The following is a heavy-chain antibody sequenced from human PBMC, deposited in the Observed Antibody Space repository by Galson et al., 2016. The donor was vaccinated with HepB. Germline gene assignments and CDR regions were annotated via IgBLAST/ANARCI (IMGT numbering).Heavy chain of an antibody. Sequence: SVKVSCKASGYTFISYDVNWVRQAPGQGLEWMGWMNPDTGNTGYAQKFQGRVTMTRNTSINTAYMELSSLTSEDTAVYYCARVGYCSGGVCSPLQRHYHYNWSDPWGQGTTVTASS. J-gene: IGHJ5*01. D-gene: IGHD2-15*01. V-gene: IGHV1-8*01. CDR1: GYTFISYD. CDR2: MNPDTGNT. CDR3: ARVGYCSGGVCSPLQRHYHYNWSDP.